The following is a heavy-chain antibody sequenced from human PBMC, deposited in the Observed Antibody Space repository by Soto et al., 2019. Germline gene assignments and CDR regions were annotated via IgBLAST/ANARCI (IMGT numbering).Heavy chain of an antibody. CDR2: IYPGDSDT. J-gene: IGHJ6*03. Sequence: GESLKISCKGSGYSFTSYWIGWVRQMPGKGLEWMGIIYPGDSDTRYSPSFQGQVTISADKSISTAYLQWSSLKASDTAMYYCARHPPFRAGTGPQYYSYYMDVGGKGPTVTVSS. CDR1: GYSFTSYW. CDR3: ARHPPFRAGTGPQYYSYYMDV. D-gene: IGHD6-19*01. V-gene: IGHV5-51*01.